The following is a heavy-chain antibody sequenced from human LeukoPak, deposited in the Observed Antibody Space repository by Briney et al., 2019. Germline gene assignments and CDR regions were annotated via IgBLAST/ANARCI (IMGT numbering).Heavy chain of an antibody. J-gene: IGHJ6*02. CDR2: IYSGGST. Sequence: PGGSLRLSCAASGFTVSSNYMSWVRQAPGKGLEWVSVIYSGGSTYYADSVKGRFTISRDNSKNTLYLQMNSLRAEDTAVYYCARDAYYGSGTHIKWHYYYGMDVWGQGTTVTVSS. CDR3: ARDAYYGSGTHIKWHYYYGMDV. D-gene: IGHD3-10*01. CDR1: GFTVSSNY. V-gene: IGHV3-53*01.